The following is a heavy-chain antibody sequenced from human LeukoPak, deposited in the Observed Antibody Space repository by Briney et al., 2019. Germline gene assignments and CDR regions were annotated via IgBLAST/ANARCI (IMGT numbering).Heavy chain of an antibody. CDR3: AGGSGGDC. D-gene: IGHD2-15*01. CDR1: GFTFSNYG. CDR2: ISYDGSIE. V-gene: IGHV3-30*03. Sequence: PGGSLRLSCAASGFTFSNYGMHWVRQSPGKGLEWVAVISYDGSIEYYADSVKGRFTISRDDSRNTLCLQMNSLRAEDTAVYYCAGGSGGDCWGQGTLVTVSS. J-gene: IGHJ4*02.